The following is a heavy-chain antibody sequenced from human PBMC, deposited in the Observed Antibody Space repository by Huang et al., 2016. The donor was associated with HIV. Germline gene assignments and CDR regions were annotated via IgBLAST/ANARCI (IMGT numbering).Heavy chain of an antibody. CDR1: GGSLSDQH. CDR2: VYDTGTA. V-gene: IGHV4-59*11. D-gene: IGHD7-27*01. CDR3: ARDNWGPFLTTVDS. Sequence: QVHLQESGPGLVKPSETLSITCSVSGGSLSDQHWGWIRQSPRKGLEWIGSVYDTGTANYNPALKRRVTIFVDKSKNQLSLNVGSMTAADTAIYYCARDNWGPFLTTVDSWGPGSLVTVSS. J-gene: IGHJ4*02.